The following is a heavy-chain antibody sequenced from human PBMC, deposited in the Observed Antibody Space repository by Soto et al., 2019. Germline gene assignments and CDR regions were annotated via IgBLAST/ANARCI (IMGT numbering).Heavy chain of an antibody. CDR3: ARVKVDSGRAVAGPEDYYYMDV. V-gene: IGHV1-18*01. CDR1: GYTFTSYG. CDR2: ISAYNGNT. D-gene: IGHD6-19*01. J-gene: IGHJ6*03. Sequence: GASVKVSCKASGYTFTSYGISWVRQAPGQGLEWMGWISAYNGNTNYAQKLQGRVTMTTDTSTSTAYMELRSLRSDDTAVYYCARVKVDSGRAVAGPEDYYYMDVWGKGTTVTVSS.